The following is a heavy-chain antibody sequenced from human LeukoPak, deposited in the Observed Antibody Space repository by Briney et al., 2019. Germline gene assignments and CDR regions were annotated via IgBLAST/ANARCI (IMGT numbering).Heavy chain of an antibody. Sequence: SVKVSCKASGGTFSSYAISWVRQAPGQGLEWMGGIIPVFGTANYAQKFQGRVTITTDESTSTAYMELSSLRSEDTAVYYCARAPSVRGGPGVYWGQGTLVTVSS. J-gene: IGHJ4*02. V-gene: IGHV1-69*05. D-gene: IGHD3-10*01. CDR1: GGTFSSYA. CDR2: IIPVFGTA. CDR3: ARAPSVRGGPGVY.